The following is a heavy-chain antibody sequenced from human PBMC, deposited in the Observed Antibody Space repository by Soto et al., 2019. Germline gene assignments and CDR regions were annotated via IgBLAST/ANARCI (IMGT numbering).Heavy chain of an antibody. V-gene: IGHV4-39*01. CDR2: IYYSGST. CDR1: DGSISSSSYY. Sequence: PSETLSLTCTVSDGSISSSSYYWGWIRQPPGKGLEWIGIIYYSGSTYYNPSLKSRVTISVDTSKNQFSLKLSSVTAADTAVYYCARLPKGRVLFDKAWGQGTLVTVSS. J-gene: IGHJ5*02. CDR3: ARLPKGRVLFDKA. D-gene: IGHD2-21*01.